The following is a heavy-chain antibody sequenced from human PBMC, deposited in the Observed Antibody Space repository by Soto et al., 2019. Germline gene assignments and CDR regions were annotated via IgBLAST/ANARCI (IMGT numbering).Heavy chain of an antibody. J-gene: IGHJ4*02. CDR2: IIPMFGSA. CDR1: GGTFRTHG. D-gene: IGHD6-19*01. Sequence: QVQLVQSGADVRKPGSSVKVSCKASGGTFRTHGISWVRQAPGQGLEWMGGIIPMFGSADYAQKFQGRLTITADEPTTTADMELRSLRSADTAVYYCAGYSGGWEHVDVWGQGTRVTVSS. V-gene: IGHV1-69*01. CDR3: AGYSGGWEHVDV.